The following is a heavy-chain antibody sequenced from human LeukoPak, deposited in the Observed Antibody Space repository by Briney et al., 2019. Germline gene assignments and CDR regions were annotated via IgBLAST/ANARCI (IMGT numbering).Heavy chain of an antibody. Sequence: GESLRLSCAASGFTFSYYTMHWVRQAPGKGLEWVAVISYDGSNEYYADSVKGRFTISRDNSKNTLYLQMNSLRVEDTAVYYCARVLNYYDSSGYYFSYWGQGTLVTVSS. D-gene: IGHD3-22*01. CDR1: GFTFSYYT. CDR2: ISYDGSNE. J-gene: IGHJ4*02. V-gene: IGHV3-30-3*01. CDR3: ARVLNYYDSSGYYFSY.